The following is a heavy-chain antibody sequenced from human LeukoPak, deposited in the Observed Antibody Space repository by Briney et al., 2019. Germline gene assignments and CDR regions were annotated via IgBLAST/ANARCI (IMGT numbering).Heavy chain of an antibody. Sequence: GGSLRLSCAASGFTFSSYAMSWVRQAPGKGLEWVSAISGSGGSTYYADSVKGRFTISRDNSKNTLYLQMNSLRAEDTAVYYCAKNGEGATTLRWFDPWGQGTLVTVSS. J-gene: IGHJ5*02. CDR3: AKNGEGATTLRWFDP. CDR2: ISGSGGST. V-gene: IGHV3-23*01. CDR1: GFTFSSYA. D-gene: IGHD1-26*01.